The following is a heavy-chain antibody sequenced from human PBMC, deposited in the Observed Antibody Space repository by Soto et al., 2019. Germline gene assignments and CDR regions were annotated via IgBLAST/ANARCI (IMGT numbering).Heavy chain of an antibody. CDR1: GFTFNAYA. CDR2: IGGSGRNR. V-gene: IGHV3-23*01. CDR3: ARVASDYINSVDH. D-gene: IGHD4-4*01. J-gene: IGHJ4*02. Sequence: EVQLLESGGGLVQPGGSLRLSCAASGFTFNAYAMTWVRQAPGKGLEWVSAIGGSGRNRYYAASVKRRFTISRDNSKHTLDLQMTRLRVEDTAVYYCARVASDYINSVDHWGQGILVTGSS.